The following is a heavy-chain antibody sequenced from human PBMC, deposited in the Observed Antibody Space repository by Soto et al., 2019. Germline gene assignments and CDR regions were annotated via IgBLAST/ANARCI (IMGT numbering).Heavy chain of an antibody. Sequence: SETLSLTCTVSGGSISSGDYYWSWIRHHPGKGLEWIGYIYYSGSTYYNPSLKSRVTISVDTSKNQFSLRLSSVTAADTAVYYCARDPSGIAAEGWFDPWGQGTLVTVSS. CDR3: ARDPSGIAAEGWFDP. CDR1: GGSISSGDYY. V-gene: IGHV4-31*03. CDR2: IYYSGST. J-gene: IGHJ5*02. D-gene: IGHD6-13*01.